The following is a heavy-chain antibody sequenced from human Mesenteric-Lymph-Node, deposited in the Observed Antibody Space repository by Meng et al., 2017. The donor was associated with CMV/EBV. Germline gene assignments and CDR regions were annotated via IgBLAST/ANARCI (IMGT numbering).Heavy chain of an antibody. Sequence: GCAWALARRASGKGLGWVGRIRSKANSYATACAASVKGRFTVSRDDSKNTAYLQMNSLKTEDTAVYYCSRNNDMYSGYDVWFRWFDPWGQGTLVTVSS. J-gene: IGHJ5*02. CDR3: SRNNDMYSGYDVWFRWFDP. V-gene: IGHV3-73*01. D-gene: IGHD5-12*01. CDR1: GCA. CDR2: IRSKANSYAT.